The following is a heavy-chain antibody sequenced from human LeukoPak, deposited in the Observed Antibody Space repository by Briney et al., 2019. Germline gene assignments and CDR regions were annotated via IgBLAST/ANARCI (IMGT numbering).Heavy chain of an antibody. J-gene: IGHJ6*03. CDR2: MNPNSANT. CDR3: ARRGSTYYYYMDV. Sequence: GASVKVSCKASGYTFTRYDINWVRQATGQGLEWMGWMNPNSANTGYAQKFQGRVTMTRNTSISTAYMELTNLRSEDTAVYYCARRGSTYYYYMDVWGKGTTVTISS. CDR1: GYTFTRYD. V-gene: IGHV1-8*01. D-gene: IGHD3-10*01.